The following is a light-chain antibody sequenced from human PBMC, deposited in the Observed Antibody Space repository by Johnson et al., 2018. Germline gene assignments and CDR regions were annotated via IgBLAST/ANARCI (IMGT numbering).Light chain of an antibody. V-gene: IGLV1-51*02. Sequence: QSVLTQPPSVSAAPGQKVTISCSGSSSNIGNNYVAWYQQLPGTVPKILIYENNKRPSGITNRFSGSKSGTSATPGITGVQTGDEADYDCGTWDSILRAGYLFRTGTKFTVL. CDR2: ENN. CDR1: SSNIGNNY. J-gene: IGLJ1*01. CDR3: GTWDSILRAGYL.